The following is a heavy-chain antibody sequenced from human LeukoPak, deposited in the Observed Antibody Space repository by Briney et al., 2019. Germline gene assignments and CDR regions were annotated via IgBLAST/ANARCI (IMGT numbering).Heavy chain of an antibody. CDR3: ARASGWYEDFDY. CDR1: GYTFTGYY. J-gene: IGHJ4*02. D-gene: IGHD6-19*01. V-gene: IGHV1-2*02. Sequence: ASVKVSCKASGYTFTGYYMHWVRQAPGQGLEWMGWINPNSGGTNYAQKFQGRVTMTRDTSISTAYMELSRLRSDDTAVYYCARASGWYEDFDYWGQRTLVTVSS. CDR2: INPNSGGT.